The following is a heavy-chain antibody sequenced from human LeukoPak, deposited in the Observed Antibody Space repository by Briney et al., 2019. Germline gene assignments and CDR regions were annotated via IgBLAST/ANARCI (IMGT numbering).Heavy chain of an antibody. CDR1: AFTFSSYS. CDR3: ARDHSPVTARYFDY. Sequence: GGSLRLSCAASAFTFSSYSMNWVRQAPGKGLEWVSSISSSSSYIYYADSVKGRFTISRDNAKNSLYLQMNSLRAEDTAVYYCARDHSPVTARYFDYRGQGTLVTVSS. CDR2: ISSSSSYI. D-gene: IGHD2-21*02. V-gene: IGHV3-21*01. J-gene: IGHJ4*02.